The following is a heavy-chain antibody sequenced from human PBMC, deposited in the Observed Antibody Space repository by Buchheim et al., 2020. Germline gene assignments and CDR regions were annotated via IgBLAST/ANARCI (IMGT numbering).Heavy chain of an antibody. CDR2: ISYDGSNK. CDR3: ARAERGYSYGPAEKPFDY. Sequence: QVQLVESGGGVVQPGRSLRLSCAASGFTFSSYAMHWVRQAPGKGLEWVAVISYDGSNKYYADSVKGRFTISRDNSKTTLYLQMNSLRAEDTAVYYCARAERGYSYGPAEKPFDYWGQGTL. V-gene: IGHV3-30-3*01. CDR1: GFTFSSYA. D-gene: IGHD5-18*01. J-gene: IGHJ4*02.